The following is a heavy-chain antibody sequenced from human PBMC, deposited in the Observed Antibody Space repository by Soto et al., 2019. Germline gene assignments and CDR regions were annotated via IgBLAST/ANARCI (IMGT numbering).Heavy chain of an antibody. V-gene: IGHV3-74*01. CDR1: GFTINKYC. J-gene: IGHJ4*02. CDR3: VRDSHGDY. CDR2: IDGEVSTDGPTI. Sequence: EVQLVESGGGLVQPGGSLRISCAASGFTINKYCMHWVRQAQGRGLVWVSRIDGEVSTDGPTIDYADSVRGRFTISRDNAKNTLSLQMYRLRADDTGVYYCVRDSHGDYWGQGTLVTVSS.